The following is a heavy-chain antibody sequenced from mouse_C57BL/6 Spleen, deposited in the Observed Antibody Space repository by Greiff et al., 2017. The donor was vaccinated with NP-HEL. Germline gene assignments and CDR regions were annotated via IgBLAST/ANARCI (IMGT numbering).Heavy chain of an antibody. CDR2: IDPSDSYT. J-gene: IGHJ4*01. CDR3: ARSVYGNLDAMDY. CDR1: GYTFTSYW. V-gene: IGHV1-69*01. D-gene: IGHD2-1*01. Sequence: QVQLQQPGAELVMPGASVKLSCKASGYTFTSYWMHWVKQRPGQGLEWIGEIDPSDSYTNYNQKFKGKSTLTVDKSSSTAYMQLSSLTSEDSAVYYCARSVYGNLDAMDYWGQGTSVTVSS.